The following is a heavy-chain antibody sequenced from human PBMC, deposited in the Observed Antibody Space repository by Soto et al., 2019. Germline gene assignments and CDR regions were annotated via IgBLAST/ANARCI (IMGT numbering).Heavy chain of an antibody. CDR1: GFTFSSYS. V-gene: IGHV3-21*01. CDR3: ARDGLVGAPKGQRAFDI. CDR2: ISSSSSYI. J-gene: IGHJ3*02. D-gene: IGHD1-26*01. Sequence: PGGSLRLSCAASGFTFSSYSMNWVRQAPGKGLEWVSSISSSSSYIYYADSVKGRFTISRDNAKNSLYLQMNSLRAEDTAVYYCARDGLVGAPKGQRAFDIWGQGTMVTVSS.